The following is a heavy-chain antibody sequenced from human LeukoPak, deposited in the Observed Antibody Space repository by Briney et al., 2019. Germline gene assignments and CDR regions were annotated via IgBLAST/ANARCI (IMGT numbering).Heavy chain of an antibody. CDR2: IYYSGST. J-gene: IGHJ6*03. Sequence: SETLSPTCTVSGGSISSYYWSWIRQPPGKGLEWIGYIYYSGSTNYNPSLKSRVTISVDTSKSQFSLKLSSVTAADTAVYYCASTVEGSWYYYMDVWGKGTTVTVS. D-gene: IGHD4-11*01. CDR3: ASTVEGSWYYYMDV. CDR1: GGSISSYY. V-gene: IGHV4-59*01.